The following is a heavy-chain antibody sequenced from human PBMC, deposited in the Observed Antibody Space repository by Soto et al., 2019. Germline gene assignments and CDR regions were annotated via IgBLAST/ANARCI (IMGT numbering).Heavy chain of an antibody. Sequence: ETLSLTCTVSGGSISSYYWSWIRQPPGKGLEWIGYIYYSGSTNYNPSLKSRVTISVDTSKNQFSLKLSSVTAADTAVYYCARASNHNWLDPWGQGTLVTVSS. CDR2: IYYSGST. CDR1: GGSISSYY. CDR3: ARASNHNWLDP. V-gene: IGHV4-59*01. D-gene: IGHD4-4*01. J-gene: IGHJ5*02.